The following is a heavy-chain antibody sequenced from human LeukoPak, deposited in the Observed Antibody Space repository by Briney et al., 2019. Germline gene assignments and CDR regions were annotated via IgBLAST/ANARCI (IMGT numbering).Heavy chain of an antibody. D-gene: IGHD6-19*01. V-gene: IGHV1-8*01. Sequence: ASVKVSCKASGYTFTSYDINWVRQATGQGLEWMGWKNPNSGNTGYAQKFQGRVTMTRNTSISTAYMELSSLRSEDTAVYYCARGGWQWLVGVTVMDFDYWGQGTLVTVSS. J-gene: IGHJ4*02. CDR3: ARGGWQWLVGVTVMDFDY. CDR2: KNPNSGNT. CDR1: GYTFTSYD.